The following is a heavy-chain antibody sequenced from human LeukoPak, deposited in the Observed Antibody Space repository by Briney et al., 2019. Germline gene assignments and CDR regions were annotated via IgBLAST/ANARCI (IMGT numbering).Heavy chain of an antibody. J-gene: IGHJ4*02. CDR2: IYYSGST. Sequence: PSETLSLTCTVSGGSISSYYWSWIRQPPGKGLEWIGYIYYSGSTNYNPSLKSRVTISVDTSKNQFSLKLSSVTAADTAVYYCARELGATIDYWGQGTLVTVSS. CDR3: ARELGATIDY. V-gene: IGHV4-59*01. CDR1: GGSISSYY. D-gene: IGHD1-26*01.